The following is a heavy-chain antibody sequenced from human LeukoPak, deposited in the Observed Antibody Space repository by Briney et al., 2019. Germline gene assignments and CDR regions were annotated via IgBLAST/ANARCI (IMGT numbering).Heavy chain of an antibody. Sequence: PSETLSLTCTVSGGSISCGDYYWRWLRQPPGTGLKWIGYIYYGGSTYYNPSLKSRVTISVDTSKNQFSLKLSSVTAADTAVYYCARGRTYGDYGGVLYWGQGTLVTVSS. CDR3: ARGRTYGDYGGVLY. CDR1: GGSISCGDYY. D-gene: IGHD4-17*01. V-gene: IGHV4-30-4*01. CDR2: IYYGGST. J-gene: IGHJ4*02.